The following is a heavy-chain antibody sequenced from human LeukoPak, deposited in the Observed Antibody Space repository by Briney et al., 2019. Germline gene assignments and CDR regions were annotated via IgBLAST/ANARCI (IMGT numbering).Heavy chain of an antibody. Sequence: PSETLSLTCAVYGGSISSISYYWGWIRQPPGKGLEWIGSMCHNGSTYYNPSLKSRVTISVDTSKNQFSLKLTSVTAADTAVYYCARHPSGRMWLQQGGWFDPWGQGTLVTVSS. D-gene: IGHD5-24*01. J-gene: IGHJ5*02. V-gene: IGHV4-39*01. CDR2: MCHNGST. CDR3: ARHPSGRMWLQQGGWFDP. CDR1: GGSISSISYY.